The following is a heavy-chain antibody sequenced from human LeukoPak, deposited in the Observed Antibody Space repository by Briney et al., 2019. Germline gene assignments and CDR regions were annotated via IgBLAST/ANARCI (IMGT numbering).Heavy chain of an antibody. Sequence: ASVKVSCKASGYTFTSYHINWVRQATGQGLEWMGWMNPNSANTGYAQKFQGRVTMTRNTSISTAYMELSSLRSEDTAVYYCARAGGPAVTTYYFDYWGQGTLVAVSS. D-gene: IGHD4-17*01. CDR1: GYTFTSYH. J-gene: IGHJ4*02. CDR3: ARAGGPAVTTYYFDY. CDR2: MNPNSANT. V-gene: IGHV1-8*01.